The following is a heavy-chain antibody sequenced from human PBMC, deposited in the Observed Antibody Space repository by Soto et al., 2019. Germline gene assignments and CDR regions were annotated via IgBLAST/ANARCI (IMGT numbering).Heavy chain of an antibody. D-gene: IGHD6-13*01. CDR3: TRAHGSTWYRLYSSDYYYGMDV. Sequence: ASVKVSCKASGYTFTSYAMHWVRQAPGQRLEWMGWINAGNGNTKYSQKFQVRVTITRDTSASTAYMELSNMRSEEQAVYYGTRAHGSTWYRLYSSDYYYGMDVWGQGTTVTVSS. V-gene: IGHV1-3*01. J-gene: IGHJ6*02. CDR1: GYTFTSYA. CDR2: INAGNGNT.